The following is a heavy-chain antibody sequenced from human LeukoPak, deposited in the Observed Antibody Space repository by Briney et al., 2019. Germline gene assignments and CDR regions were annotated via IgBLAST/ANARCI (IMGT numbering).Heavy chain of an antibody. Sequence: ASVKVSCKASGGTFSSYAISWVRQAPGQGLEWMGGIIPIFGTANYAQKFQGRVTITADKSTSTAYMELSSLRSEDTAVYYCARDVAVTTYYYYYYMDVWGKGTTVTVSS. V-gene: IGHV1-69*06. D-gene: IGHD4-11*01. CDR3: ARDVAVTTYYYYYYMDV. J-gene: IGHJ6*03. CDR2: IIPIFGTA. CDR1: GGTFSSYA.